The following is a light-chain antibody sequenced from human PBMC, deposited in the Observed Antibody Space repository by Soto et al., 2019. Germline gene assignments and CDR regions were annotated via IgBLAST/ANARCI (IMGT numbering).Light chain of an antibody. CDR3: QQYVSSPYT. CDR1: QSVSSSY. CDR2: GAS. V-gene: IGKV3-20*01. J-gene: IGKJ2*01. Sequence: EIVLTQSPGTLSLSPGERATLSCRASQSVSSSYLAWYQQKPGQAPRLLIYGASSRATGIPDRFSGSGSGTDFTLTSSSLEPEDFAVYYCQQYVSSPYTFGQGTKLEIK.